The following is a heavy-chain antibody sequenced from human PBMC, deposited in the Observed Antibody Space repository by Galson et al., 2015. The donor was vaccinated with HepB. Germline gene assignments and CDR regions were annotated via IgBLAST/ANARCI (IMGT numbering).Heavy chain of an antibody. J-gene: IGHJ5*02. Sequence: SVKVSCKASGYTFTGYYMHWVRQAPGQGLEWMGWINPNSGGTNYAQKFQGRVTMTRDTSISTAYMELSRLRSDDTAVYYCARADYDILTGAWFDPWGQGTLVTVSS. CDR3: ARADYDILTGAWFDP. V-gene: IGHV1-2*02. CDR2: INPNSGGT. D-gene: IGHD3-9*01. CDR1: GYTFTGYY.